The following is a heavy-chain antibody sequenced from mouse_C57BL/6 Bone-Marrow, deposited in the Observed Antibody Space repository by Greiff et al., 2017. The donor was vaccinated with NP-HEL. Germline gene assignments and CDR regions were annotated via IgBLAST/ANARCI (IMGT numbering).Heavy chain of an antibody. CDR2: IDPSDSYT. D-gene: IGHD1-1*01. Sequence: QVQLQQPGAELVKPGASVKLSCKASGYTFTSYWMQWVKQRPGQGLEWIGEIDPSDSYTNYNQKFKGKATLTVDTSSSTAYMQLSSLTSEDSAVYYCARRGGGYGSSYVQYFDVWGTGTTVTVSS. CDR1: GYTFTSYW. J-gene: IGHJ1*03. CDR3: ARRGGGYGSSYVQYFDV. V-gene: IGHV1-50*01.